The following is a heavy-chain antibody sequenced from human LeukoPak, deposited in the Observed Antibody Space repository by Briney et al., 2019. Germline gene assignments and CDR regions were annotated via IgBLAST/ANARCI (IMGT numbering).Heavy chain of an antibody. CDR2: IYSGGST. Sequence: PGGSLRLSCAASGFTVSSNYMSWVRQAPGKGLERVSVIYSGGSTYYADSVKGRFTISRDNSKNTLCLQMNSLRAEDTAVYYCARDMGSKFNPYYYGMDVRGQGTTVTVSS. D-gene: IGHD3-10*01. V-gene: IGHV3-66*01. CDR1: GFTVSSNY. J-gene: IGHJ6*02. CDR3: ARDMGSKFNPYYYGMDV.